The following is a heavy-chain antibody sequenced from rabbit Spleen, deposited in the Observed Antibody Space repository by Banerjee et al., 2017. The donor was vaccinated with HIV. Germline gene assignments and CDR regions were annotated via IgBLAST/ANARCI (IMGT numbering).Heavy chain of an antibody. Sequence: LMEYGGDLVQPGASLTLTCTASGFDFSNYNFMCWVRQAPGKGLEWIACIDTGSRDFTYYASWAKGRFTISKTSSTTVTLQMTSLTVADTATYFCARDTGSSFSTYGMDLWAQGPWSPS. V-gene: IGHV1S40*01. D-gene: IGHD8-1*01. CDR2: IDTGSRDFT. CDR1: GFDFSNYNF. J-gene: IGHJ6*01. CDR3: ARDTGSSFSTYGMDL.